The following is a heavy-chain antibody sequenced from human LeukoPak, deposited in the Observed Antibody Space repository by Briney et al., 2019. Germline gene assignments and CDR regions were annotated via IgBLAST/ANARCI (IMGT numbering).Heavy chain of an antibody. V-gene: IGHV1-24*01. CDR2: FDLEDGET. Sequence: ASVKVSCKVSGYTLTELSMHWVRQAPGKGLEWMGGFDLEDGETIYAQKFQGRVTMTEDTSTDTAYMELSSLRSEDTAVYYCATAELRYFDWLLYHWGQGTLVTVSS. CDR3: ATAELRYFDWLLYH. CDR1: GYTLTELS. D-gene: IGHD3-9*01. J-gene: IGHJ4*02.